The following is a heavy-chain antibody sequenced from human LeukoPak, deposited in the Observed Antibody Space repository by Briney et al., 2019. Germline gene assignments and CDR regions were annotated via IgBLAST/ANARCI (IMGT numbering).Heavy chain of an antibody. V-gene: IGHV3-74*01. J-gene: IGHJ4*02. Sequence: GGSLRLSCAASGFTFSSYWMHWVRQAPGKGLVWVSRINSDGSSTSYADSVKGRFTISRDNAKNTLYLQMNSLRAEDTAVYYCARERGQDYYDSSGYYSENYFDYWGQGTLVTVSS. CDR1: GFTFSSYW. CDR2: INSDGSST. CDR3: ARERGQDYYDSSGYYSENYFDY. D-gene: IGHD3-22*01.